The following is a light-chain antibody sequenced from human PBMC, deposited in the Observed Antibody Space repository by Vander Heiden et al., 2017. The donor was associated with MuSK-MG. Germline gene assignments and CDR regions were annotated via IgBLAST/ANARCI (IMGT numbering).Light chain of an antibody. J-gene: IGKJ2*01. V-gene: IGKV1-6*01. CDR3: LQDYNFPYT. Sequence: AMQMTQSPSSLSASVGDRVTITCRASEGIRDDLGWYQQKPGKAPKLLIYGSSNLQSGVPSRFSGSGSGTDFTLTISSLQPEDFATYFCLQDYNFPYTFGQGTKLEIK. CDR2: GSS. CDR1: EGIRDD.